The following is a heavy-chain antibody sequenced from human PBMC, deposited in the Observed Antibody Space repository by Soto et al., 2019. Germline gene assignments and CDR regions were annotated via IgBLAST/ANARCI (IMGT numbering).Heavy chain of an antibody. CDR3: AREGQAPYYYYGMDV. V-gene: IGHV3-53*01. CDR1: GFSVSSSH. J-gene: IGHJ6*02. Sequence: SLRLSCAASGFSVSSSHMIWVRQAPGKGLEWVSVIYSGGATYYAVSVKGRFTISRDRSKNTVYLQMDGLRTEDTAVYYCAREGQAPYYYYGMDVWGQGTAVTVSS. CDR2: IYSGGAT.